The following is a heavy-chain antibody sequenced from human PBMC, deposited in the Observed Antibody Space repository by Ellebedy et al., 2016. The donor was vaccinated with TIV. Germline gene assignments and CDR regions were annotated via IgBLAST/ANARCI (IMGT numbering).Heavy chain of an antibody. J-gene: IGHJ4*02. CDR1: GFTFSNAW. Sequence: GGSLRLSCAASGFTFSNAWMSWVRQAPGKGLEWVSAISGSGGSTYYADSVKGRFTISRDNSTNTLYLQMNSLRAEDTAVYYCSRHTDYALDYWGQGALVTVYS. D-gene: IGHD4-17*01. CDR3: SRHTDYALDY. V-gene: IGHV3-23*01. CDR2: ISGSGGST.